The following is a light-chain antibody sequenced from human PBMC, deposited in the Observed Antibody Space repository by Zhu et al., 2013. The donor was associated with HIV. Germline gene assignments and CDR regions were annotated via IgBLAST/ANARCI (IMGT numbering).Light chain of an antibody. CDR2: HAS. Sequence: DIQMTQSPSSLSASVGDRVTISCRASENINVWLAWYQQKPGKAPRLLIFHASTLESGVPSRFGGSGSGTQFTLTINSLQPDDFATYYCQQYDSFSTFGQRDQGRDE. J-gene: IGKJ1*01. V-gene: IGKV1-5*01. CDR1: ENINVW. CDR3: QQYDSFST.